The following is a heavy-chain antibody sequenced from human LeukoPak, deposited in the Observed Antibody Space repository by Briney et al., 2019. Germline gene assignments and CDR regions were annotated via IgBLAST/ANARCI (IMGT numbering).Heavy chain of an antibody. D-gene: IGHD3-16*01. V-gene: IGHV4-59*08. Sequence: PSETLSLTCSLSGGSIINDYWNWIRQPPGKGLEWSGYIHYIGITNYNPSLKSRVTISADTSKNQVSLKLPSVTAADTAVYYCAGSGSYGPFDPWGQGTLVTVSS. CDR1: GGSIINDY. CDR3: AGSGSYGPFDP. J-gene: IGHJ5*02. CDR2: IHYIGIT.